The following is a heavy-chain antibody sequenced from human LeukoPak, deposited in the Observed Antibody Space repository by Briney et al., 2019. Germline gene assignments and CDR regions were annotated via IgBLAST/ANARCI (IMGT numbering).Heavy chain of an antibody. V-gene: IGHV4-4*07. J-gene: IGHJ4*02. Sequence: PSETLSLTCTVSGGSISSYYWSWIRQPAGKGLEWIGRIYTSGSTNYNPSLKSRVTMSVHTSKNQFSLKLSSVTAADSAVYYCAKFGGMCDSMVVAATRRFDYWGQGTLVTVSS. D-gene: IGHD2-15*01. CDR2: IYTSGST. CDR3: AKFGGMCDSMVVAATRRFDY. CDR1: GGSISSYY.